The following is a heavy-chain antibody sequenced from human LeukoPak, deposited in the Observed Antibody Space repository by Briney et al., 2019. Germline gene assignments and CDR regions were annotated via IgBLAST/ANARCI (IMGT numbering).Heavy chain of an antibody. V-gene: IGHV3-30*18. CDR3: AKEGLGSSWYPNYFDY. Sequence: GGSLRLSCAASGFTLSAYAMHWVRQAPGKGLEWVALISYDGSNKYYADFVKGRFTISRDSSKNTLYLQVNSLRAEDTAVYYCAKEGLGSSWYPNYFDYWGQGTLVTVSS. D-gene: IGHD6-13*01. CDR2: ISYDGSNK. CDR1: GFTLSAYA. J-gene: IGHJ4*02.